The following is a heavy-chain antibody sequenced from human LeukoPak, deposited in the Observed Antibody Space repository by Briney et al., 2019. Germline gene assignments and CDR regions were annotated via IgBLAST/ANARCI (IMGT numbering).Heavy chain of an antibody. J-gene: IGHJ5*02. Sequence: ASVKVSCKASGYTFTSYYMHWVRQAPGQGLEWMGIINPSGGSTSYAQKFQGRVTMTRDTSTSTVYMELSSLRSEDTAVYYCARDFIMVRGVMSGWFDPWGQGTLVTVSP. CDR1: GYTFTSYY. D-gene: IGHD3-10*01. CDR2: INPSGGST. V-gene: IGHV1-46*01. CDR3: ARDFIMVRGVMSGWFDP.